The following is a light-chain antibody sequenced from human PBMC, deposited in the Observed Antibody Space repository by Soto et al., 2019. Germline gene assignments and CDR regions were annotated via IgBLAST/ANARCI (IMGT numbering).Light chain of an antibody. J-gene: IGKJ1*01. CDR1: QSVSSSY. Sequence: EIVLTPSPGTLSLSPVERATLSCRASQSVSSSYLAWYQQKPGQAPRLLIYGASSRATGIPDRFSGSGSGTDFTLTISRLEPEDFAVYDCQQYGSSPGTFGQGTKVDI. CDR2: GAS. CDR3: QQYGSSPGT. V-gene: IGKV3-20*01.